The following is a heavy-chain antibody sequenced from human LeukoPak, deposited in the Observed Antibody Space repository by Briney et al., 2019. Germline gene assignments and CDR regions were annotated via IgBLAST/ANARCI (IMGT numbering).Heavy chain of an antibody. V-gene: IGHV3-74*01. CDR1: GFTFSNYW. D-gene: IGHD2-2*01. CDR3: VRDYQFIQEV. CDR2: ISTDGKST. J-gene: IGHJ6*02. Sequence: GGSLRLSCVASGFTFSNYWLLWVRQAPGKGLMWVSLISTDGKSTRYAESVKGRFTISRDNAKNALYLQMDILRVEDTALYFCVRDYQFIQEVWGQGTTVTVSS.